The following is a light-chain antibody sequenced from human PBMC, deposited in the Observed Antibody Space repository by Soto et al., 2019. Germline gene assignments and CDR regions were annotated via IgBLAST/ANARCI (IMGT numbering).Light chain of an antibody. Sequence: ENVLTQSPGTLSLSPGERATLSCRASQRVSGSYLAWYQQKPGQAPRLLIYGASNRATGIPDRFSGSGSGTDFSLTISSLEPEDVAVYYCQQRSQWPPMTFGQGTRLEIK. CDR2: GAS. CDR1: QRVSGSY. V-gene: IGKV3D-20*02. CDR3: QQRSQWPPMT. J-gene: IGKJ5*01.